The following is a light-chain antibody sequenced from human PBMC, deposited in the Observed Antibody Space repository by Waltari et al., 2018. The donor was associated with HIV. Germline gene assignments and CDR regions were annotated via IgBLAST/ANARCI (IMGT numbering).Light chain of an antibody. Sequence: ETVMTQSPATLSVSPGERVTLSCRASQSVSSNLAWYQPKPGQAPRLLIYGASTRATGIPARFSGSGSGTEFTLTISSLQSEDFAVYYCQHYNNWPPWTFGQGTKVEIK. CDR2: GAS. V-gene: IGKV3-15*01. CDR1: QSVSSN. CDR3: QHYNNWPPWT. J-gene: IGKJ1*01.